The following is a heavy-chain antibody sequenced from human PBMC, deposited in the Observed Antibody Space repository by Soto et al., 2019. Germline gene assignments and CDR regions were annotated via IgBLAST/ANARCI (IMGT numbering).Heavy chain of an antibody. CDR2: ISSSSSYI. J-gene: IGHJ3*02. V-gene: IGHV3-21*01. D-gene: IGHD5-18*01. CDR3: ARDQYTAMDRDAFDI. Sequence: GGSLRLSCAASGFTFSSYSMNWVRQAPGKGLEWVSSISSSSSYIYYADSVKGRFTISRDNAKNSLYLQMNSLRAEDTAVYYCARDQYTAMDRDAFDIWVQGTMVTVSS. CDR1: GFTFSSYS.